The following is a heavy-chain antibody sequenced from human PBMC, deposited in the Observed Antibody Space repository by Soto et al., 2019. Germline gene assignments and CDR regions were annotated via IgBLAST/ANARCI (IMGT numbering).Heavy chain of an antibody. Sequence: GGSLRLSCAASGFTFSSYGMHWVRQAPGKGLEWVAVIWYDGTNKYYADSVKGRFSISRDNSKNTLYLQMNTLRAEDTAVYYCARPLLTTVTPLGVLDYWGQGTLVTVSS. CDR1: GFTFSSYG. D-gene: IGHD4-17*01. V-gene: IGHV3-33*01. J-gene: IGHJ4*02. CDR2: IWYDGTNK. CDR3: ARPLLTTVTPLGVLDY.